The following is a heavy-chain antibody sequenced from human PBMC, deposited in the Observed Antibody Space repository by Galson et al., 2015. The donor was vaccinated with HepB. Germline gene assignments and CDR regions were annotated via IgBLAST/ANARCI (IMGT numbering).Heavy chain of an antibody. D-gene: IGHD3-10*01. J-gene: IGHJ5*02. CDR2: MNPNSGNT. V-gene: IGHV1-8*01. CDR1: GYTFTSYD. CDR3: AREPSELLWFGESGPQKANWFDP. Sequence: QSGAEVKKPGESLKVSCKASGYTFTSYDINWVRQATGQGLEWMGWMNPNSGNTGYAQKFQGRVTMTRNTSISTAYMELSSLRSEDTAVYYCAREPSELLWFGESGPQKANWFDPWGQGTLVTVSS.